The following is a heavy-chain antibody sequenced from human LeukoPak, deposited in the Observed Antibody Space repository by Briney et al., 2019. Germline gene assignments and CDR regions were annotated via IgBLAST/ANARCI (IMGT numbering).Heavy chain of an antibody. CDR1: GIAFSNYM. CDR3: AKVNYDFWSGYSYYYMDF. D-gene: IGHD3-3*01. CDR2: FCSSGSTI. J-gene: IGHJ6*03. Sequence: GGLLRPSSAASGIAFSNYMMNWVHEAPGEGLGWASYFCSSGSTIYYADSVKGRFTISRDNAKNSLYLQMNSLRAEDTAVYYCAKVNYDFWSGYSYYYMDFWGKGTTVTVSS. V-gene: IGHV3-48*04.